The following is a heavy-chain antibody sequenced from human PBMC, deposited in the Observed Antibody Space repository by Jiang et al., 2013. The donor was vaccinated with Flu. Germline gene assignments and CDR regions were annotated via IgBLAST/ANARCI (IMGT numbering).Heavy chain of an antibody. J-gene: IGHJ3*02. CDR2: INLYSGDT. V-gene: IGHV1-2*02. CDR3: ARVRHGSRIIKRNGAFDR. CDR1: GSTFTGYY. D-gene: IGHD3-10*01. Sequence: SGAEVKKPGASVKVSCKASGSTFTGYYLHWVRQAPGQGLDWMGWINLYSGDTNYAQNFQGRISMTRDTTISTAYMDLSRLTSDDTAVYFCARVRHGSRIIKRNGAFDRWGQGTMVAVSS.